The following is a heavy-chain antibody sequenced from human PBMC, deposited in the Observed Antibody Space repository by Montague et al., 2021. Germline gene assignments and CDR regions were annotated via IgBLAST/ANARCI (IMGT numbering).Heavy chain of an antibody. CDR3: AVGSESAWELLHH. J-gene: IGHJ5*02. V-gene: IGHV4-4*02. CDR2: IYHETT. CDR1: GDSISSEYF. Sequence: SETLSLTCTVSGDSISSEYFWSWVRQPLGKGLEWIGEIYHETTSYIPSLKGRLTVSMATSKNQFSLKLSSVTAADTAIYYCAVGSESAWELLHHWGQGILVTVSS. D-gene: IGHD1-26*01.